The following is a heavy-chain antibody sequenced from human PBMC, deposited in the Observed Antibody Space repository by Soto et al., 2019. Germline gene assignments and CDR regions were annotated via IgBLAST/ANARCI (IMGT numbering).Heavy chain of an antibody. CDR1: GFTFSSYA. V-gene: IGHV3-64D*08. D-gene: IGHD6-13*01. CDR3: VKEDSSSWYVFGMEV. Sequence: GGSLGLSCSASGFTFSSYAMHWVRQAPGKGLEYVSAISSNGGSTYYADSVKGRFTISRDNSKNTLYLQMSSLRAEDTAVYYCVKEDSSSWYVFGMEVWGQGNTVTV. CDR2: ISSNGGST. J-gene: IGHJ6*02.